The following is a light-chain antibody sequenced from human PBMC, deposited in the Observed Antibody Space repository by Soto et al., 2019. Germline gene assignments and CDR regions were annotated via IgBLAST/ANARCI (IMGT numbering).Light chain of an antibody. Sequence: DIVMTQSPVSLPVTPGEPSSMSCRSSPSLLHSNGYNYLDWYLQKPGQSPQLLIYLGSNRASGVPDRFSGSGSGTDFTLKISRVEAEDVGVYYCMQALQTPLTFGGGTKVDIK. CDR2: LGS. CDR1: PSLLHSNGYNY. J-gene: IGKJ4*01. V-gene: IGKV2-28*01. CDR3: MQALQTPLT.